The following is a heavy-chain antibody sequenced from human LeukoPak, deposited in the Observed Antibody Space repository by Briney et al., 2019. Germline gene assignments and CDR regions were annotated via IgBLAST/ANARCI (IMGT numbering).Heavy chain of an antibody. CDR2: ISSDGGST. CDR1: GFTFGSYA. V-gene: IGHV3-64*04. J-gene: IGHJ4*02. CDR3: ARVTVVVPAAPYFDY. D-gene: IGHD2-2*01. Sequence: GGSLRLSCSASGFTFGSYAMHWVRQAPGKGLEYVSAISSDGGSTYYADSVKGRFTISRDNSKNTLYLQMNSLRAEDTAVYYCARVTVVVPAAPYFDYWGQGTLVTVSS.